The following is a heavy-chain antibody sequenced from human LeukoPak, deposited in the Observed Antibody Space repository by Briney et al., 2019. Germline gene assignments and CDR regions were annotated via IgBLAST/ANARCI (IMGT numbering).Heavy chain of an antibody. CDR3: PRVALIAVADYFDY. Sequence: ASVTVSCKATGYTFTSYYMHWVRQPPGQGLEWMGIINPSGGSTSYAQKFQGRVTMTRDTSTSTVYIELGSLRSEGTAVYYFPRVALIAVADYFDYWGQGTLVTVCS. J-gene: IGHJ4*02. V-gene: IGHV1-46*01. D-gene: IGHD6-19*01. CDR2: INPSGGST. CDR1: GYTFTSYY.